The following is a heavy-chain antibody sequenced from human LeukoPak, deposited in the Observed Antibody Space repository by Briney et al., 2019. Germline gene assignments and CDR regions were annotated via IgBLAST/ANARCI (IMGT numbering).Heavy chain of an antibody. CDR3: ARGLYYYGSSGYLYY. D-gene: IGHD3-22*01. CDR2: IYSGGST. Sequence: GGSLRLSCAASGFTVSSNYMSWVRQAPGKGLEWVSVIYSGGSTYYADSVKGRFTISRDNSKNTLYLQMRSLRVEDTAVYYCARGLYYYGSSGYLYYWGQGTLVTVSS. CDR1: GFTVSSNY. J-gene: IGHJ4*02. V-gene: IGHV3-53*01.